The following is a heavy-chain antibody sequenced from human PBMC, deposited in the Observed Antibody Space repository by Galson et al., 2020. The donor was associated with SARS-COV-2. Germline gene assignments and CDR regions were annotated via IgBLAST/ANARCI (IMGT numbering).Heavy chain of an antibody. CDR2: ISSTSGTT. J-gene: IGHJ1*01. CDR3: ARDGGSGSYVDYFRN. Sequence: GGSLRLSCAASAFTFSTYTMNWVRQAPGKGLEWVSIISSTSGTTHYADSVRGRFTTSRDNAKNTLSLQMNSLRGDDTAVYYCARDGGSGSYVDYFRNWGQGALGTVST. D-gene: IGHD1-26*01. V-gene: IGHV3-23*01. CDR1: AFTFSTYT.